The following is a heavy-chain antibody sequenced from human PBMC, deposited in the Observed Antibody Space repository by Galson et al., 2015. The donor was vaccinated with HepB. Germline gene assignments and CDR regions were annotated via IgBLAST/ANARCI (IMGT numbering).Heavy chain of an antibody. Sequence: QSGAEVKKPGESLKISCRASGYNFNTYWIAWVRQMPGKGLEWMGLIYPGDSDTKYSPSFQGQVTISADKSITTAYLQWSSLKASDTAMYFCARRGYYDSSGYHWYFDLWGRGTLVTVSS. D-gene: IGHD3-22*01. J-gene: IGHJ2*01. V-gene: IGHV5-51*01. CDR1: GYNFNTYW. CDR2: IYPGDSDT. CDR3: ARRGYYDSSGYHWYFDL.